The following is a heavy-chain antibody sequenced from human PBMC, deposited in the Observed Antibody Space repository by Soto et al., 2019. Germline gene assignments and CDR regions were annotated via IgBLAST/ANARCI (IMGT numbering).Heavy chain of an antibody. V-gene: IGHV4-30-2*01. CDR3: ARAGTVYGDYSYWFDP. J-gene: IGHJ5*02. Sequence: SETLSLTCAVSGDSITSRGSSWAWIRQPPGKGLEWLGYIYHSGSTFYNPSLRSRVTISVDRSKNQFSLKLSSVTAADTAVYYCARAGTVYGDYSYWFDPWGQGTLVTVSS. D-gene: IGHD4-17*01. CDR2: IYHSGST. CDR1: GDSITSRGSS.